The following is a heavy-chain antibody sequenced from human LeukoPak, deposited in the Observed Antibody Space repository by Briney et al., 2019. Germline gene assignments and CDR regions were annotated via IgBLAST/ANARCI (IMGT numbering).Heavy chain of an antibody. J-gene: IGHJ3*02. CDR3: AGDTSSGSRPDAFDI. CDR2: ISSSSSTI. D-gene: IGHD1-26*01. Sequence: PGGSLRLSCAASGFTFSSYNMNWVRQAPGKGLEWVSYISSSSSTIYYADSVKGRFTISRDNAKNSLYLQMNSLRDEDTAVYYCAGDTSSGSRPDAFDIWGQGTMVTVSS. CDR1: GFTFSSYN. V-gene: IGHV3-48*02.